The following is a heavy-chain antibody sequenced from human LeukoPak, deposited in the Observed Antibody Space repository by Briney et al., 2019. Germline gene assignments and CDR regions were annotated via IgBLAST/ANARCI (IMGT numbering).Heavy chain of an antibody. CDR3: ARGRGYCSSTSCSNWFDP. CDR2: ISAYNGNT. CDR1: GYTFTSYG. J-gene: IGHJ5*02. V-gene: IGHV1-18*01. Sequence: ASVKVSCKASGYTFTSYGISWVRQAPGQGLEWMGWISAYNGNTNYAQKLQGRVTMTTDTSTSTAYMELRSLRSEDTAVYYCARGRGYCSSTSCSNWFDPWGQGTLVTVSS. D-gene: IGHD2-2*01.